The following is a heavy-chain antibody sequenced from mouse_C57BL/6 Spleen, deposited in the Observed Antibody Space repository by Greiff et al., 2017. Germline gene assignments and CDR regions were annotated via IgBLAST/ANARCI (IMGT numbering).Heavy chain of an antibody. Sequence: QVQLQQSGAELMKPGASVKLSCKATGYTFTGYWIEWVKQRPGHGLEWIGEILPGSCSTNYNEKFKGKATFTADTSSNTAYMQLSSLTTEDSAIYYCARGDRGDYYAMDYWGQGTSVTVSS. D-gene: IGHD2-14*01. J-gene: IGHJ4*01. CDR1: GYTFTGYW. CDR2: ILPGSCST. CDR3: ARGDRGDYYAMDY. V-gene: IGHV1-9*01.